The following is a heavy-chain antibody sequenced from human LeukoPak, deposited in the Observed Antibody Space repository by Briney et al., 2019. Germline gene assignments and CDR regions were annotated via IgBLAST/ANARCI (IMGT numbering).Heavy chain of an antibody. D-gene: IGHD3-22*01. Sequence: GESLKISCKGSGYSFTSYWIGWVRQMPGKGLEWMGIIYPGDSDTRYSPSFQGQVTISADKSISTAYLQWSSLKASDTAMYYCARMTSKAAGYYYDSSGLLRGAFDIWGQGTMVTVSS. J-gene: IGHJ3*02. CDR2: IYPGDSDT. CDR1: GYSFTSYW. V-gene: IGHV5-51*01. CDR3: ARMTSKAAGYYYDSSGLLRGAFDI.